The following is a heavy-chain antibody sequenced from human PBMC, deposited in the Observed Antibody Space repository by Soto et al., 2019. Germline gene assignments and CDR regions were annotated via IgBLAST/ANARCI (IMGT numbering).Heavy chain of an antibody. CDR3: ASPRRCVIGGSCSFDY. CDR2: ISAYNGNT. J-gene: IGHJ4*02. D-gene: IGHD2-15*01. V-gene: IGHV1-18*01. CDR1: GYTFTSYG. Sequence: QVQLVQSGAEVKQPGASVKVSCKASGYTFTSYGISWVRQAPGQGLEWMGWISAYNGNTNYAQKLQGRVTMTTDTSTSTAYMELRSLRSDDTAVYYCASPRRCVIGGSCSFDYWGQGTLVTVSS.